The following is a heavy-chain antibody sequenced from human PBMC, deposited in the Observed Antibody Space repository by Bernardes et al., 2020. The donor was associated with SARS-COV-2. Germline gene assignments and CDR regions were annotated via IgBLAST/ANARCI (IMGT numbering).Heavy chain of an antibody. J-gene: IGHJ4*02. D-gene: IGHD5-12*01. Sequence: GGSLRLSCAASGFTFRSYAMSWVRQAPGKGLEWVSVISGSGGSTYYADSVKGRFTMSRDNSKNQLYLQMNSLRAEDTAVYYCAKDRLYSGYDGCDHWGQGTLVTVSS. CDR3: AKDRLYSGYDGCDH. CDR1: GFTFRSYA. V-gene: IGHV3-23*01. CDR2: ISGSGGST.